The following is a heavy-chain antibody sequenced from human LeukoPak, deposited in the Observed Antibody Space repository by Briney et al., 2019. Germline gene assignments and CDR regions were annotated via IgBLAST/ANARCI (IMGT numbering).Heavy chain of an antibody. J-gene: IGHJ6*01. CDR2: IYYSGST. V-gene: IGHV4-59*08. CDR1: GGPISSYY. D-gene: IGHD3-3*01. CDR3: ARHKGGPDYDFWRGYRPPYYYYGMDV. Sequence: WETLALTCTASGGPISSYYWSWIRQPPGKGLEWVGYIYYSGSTNYNPSPKSRVTISVLPSKHQFSLKLISMTSADPAVYYCARHKGGPDYDFWRGYRPPYYYYGMDVWGQGTTVTVSS.